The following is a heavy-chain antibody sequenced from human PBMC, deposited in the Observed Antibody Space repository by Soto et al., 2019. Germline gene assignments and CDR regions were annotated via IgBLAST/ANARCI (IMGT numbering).Heavy chain of an antibody. V-gene: IGHV4-34*01. D-gene: IGHD2-21*01. Sequence: SETLSLTCAVYGGSFSGYYWSWIRQPPGKGLEWIGEINHSGSTNYNPSLKSRVTISVDTSKNQFSLKLSSVTAADTAVYYCASAVNAIHYYYGMDVWGQGTTVTVYS. CDR2: INHSGST. CDR3: ASAVNAIHYYYGMDV. CDR1: GGSFSGYY. J-gene: IGHJ6*02.